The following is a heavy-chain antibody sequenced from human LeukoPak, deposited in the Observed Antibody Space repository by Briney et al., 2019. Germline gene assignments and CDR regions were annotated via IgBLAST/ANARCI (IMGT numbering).Heavy chain of an antibody. CDR1: GYSFTSYW. CDR2: IYPGDSDT. J-gene: IGHJ5*02. V-gene: IGHV5-51*01. Sequence: GESLKISCKGSGYSFTSYWIGWVRQMPGKGLEWMGIIYPGDSDTRYSPSFQGQVTISADKSISTAYLQWSSLKASDTAMYYCARHPIVGATPHWFDPWGQGTLVTVYS. D-gene: IGHD1-26*01. CDR3: ARHPIVGATPHWFDP.